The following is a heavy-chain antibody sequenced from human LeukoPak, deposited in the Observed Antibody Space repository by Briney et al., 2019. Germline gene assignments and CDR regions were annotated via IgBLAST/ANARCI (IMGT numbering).Heavy chain of an antibody. D-gene: IGHD2-2*01. CDR3: AIEDCSSTSCYPPLYYFDY. J-gene: IGHJ4*02. Sequence: ASVKVSCKASGYTFTSYAMNWVRQAPGQGLEWMGWINTNTGNPTYAQGFTGRFVFSLDTSVSTAYPQISSLKAEDTAVYYCAIEDCSSTSCYPPLYYFDYWGQGTLVTVSS. V-gene: IGHV7-4-1*02. CDR2: INTNTGNP. CDR1: GYTFTSYA.